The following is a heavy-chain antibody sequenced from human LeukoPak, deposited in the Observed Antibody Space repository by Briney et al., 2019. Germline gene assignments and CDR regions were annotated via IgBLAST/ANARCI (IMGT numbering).Heavy chain of an antibody. Sequence: GGSLRLSCAASGFTFSSYAMNWVRQAPGKGLEWVSRISGSGSITYYGASVKGHFTISRDNSKNTLYLQMNSLRAEDTAVYYCAKSSGWYPDWFDPWGQGTLVTVSS. CDR3: AKSSGWYPDWFDP. V-gene: IGHV3-23*01. CDR1: GFTFSSYA. J-gene: IGHJ5*02. CDR2: ISGSGSIT. D-gene: IGHD6-19*01.